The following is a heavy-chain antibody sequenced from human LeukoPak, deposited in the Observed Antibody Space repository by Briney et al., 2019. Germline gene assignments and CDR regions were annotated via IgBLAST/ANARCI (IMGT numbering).Heavy chain of an antibody. V-gene: IGHV1-24*01. J-gene: IGHJ4*02. D-gene: IGHD3-22*01. Sequence: ASVKVSCKVSGYTLTELSMHWVRQAPGKGLEWMGGFDPEDGETIYAQKFQGRVTMTRDTSTSTVYMELSSLRSEDTAVYYCARGGPITMIVVVIDDSGYFDYWGQGTLVTVSS. CDR3: ARGGPITMIVVVIDDSGYFDY. CDR2: FDPEDGET. CDR1: GYTLTELS.